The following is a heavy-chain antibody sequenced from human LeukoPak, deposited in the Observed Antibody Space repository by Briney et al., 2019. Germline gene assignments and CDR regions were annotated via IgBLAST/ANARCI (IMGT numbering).Heavy chain of an antibody. V-gene: IGHV3-48*03. CDR1: GFTFSSYE. D-gene: IGHD3-22*01. CDR2: ISSSGSTI. Sequence: GGSLRLSCAASGFTFSSYEMNWVRQAPGKGLDWDSYISSSGSTIYYADSVKGRFTISRDNAKNSLYLQMNSLRAEDTAVYYCARSLYYYDSSGYDYWGQGTLVTVSS. J-gene: IGHJ4*02. CDR3: ARSLYYYDSSGYDY.